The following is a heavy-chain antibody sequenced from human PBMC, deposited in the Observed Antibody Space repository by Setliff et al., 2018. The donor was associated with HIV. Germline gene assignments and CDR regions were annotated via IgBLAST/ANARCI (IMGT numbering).Heavy chain of an antibody. CDR3: ARGEGGSEFQQYYYMDV. J-gene: IGHJ6*03. CDR1: GYTFTNYD. Sequence: ASVKVSCKASGYTFTNYDINWVRQAPGQGLEWMGRVNPNSGGTTYGQMSQGRVTLTRDTSISTAYMELNGLESDDTAVYYCARGEGGSEFQQYYYMDVWGKGTTVTVSS. CDR2: VNPNSGGT. V-gene: IGHV1-2*06. D-gene: IGHD2-15*01.